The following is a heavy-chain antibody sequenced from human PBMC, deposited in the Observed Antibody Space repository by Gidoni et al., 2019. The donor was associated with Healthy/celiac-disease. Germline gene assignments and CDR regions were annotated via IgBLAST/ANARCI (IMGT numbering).Heavy chain of an antibody. CDR3: AKGQQLALYYGMDV. V-gene: IGHV3-23*01. Sequence: EVQLLEYGGGLVQPGGSLRLSCSAPGFTFSSYAMRWFRHAPGKGLEWVSAMSGSGGSTYYADSVKVRFTISRDNSKNTLYLQMNSLRAEDTAVYYCAKGQQLALYYGMDVWGQGTTVTVSS. D-gene: IGHD6-13*01. J-gene: IGHJ6*02. CDR2: MSGSGGST. CDR1: GFTFSSYA.